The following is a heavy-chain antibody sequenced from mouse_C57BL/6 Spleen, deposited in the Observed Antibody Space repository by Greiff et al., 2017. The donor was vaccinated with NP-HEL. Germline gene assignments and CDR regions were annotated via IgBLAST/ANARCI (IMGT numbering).Heavy chain of an antibody. J-gene: IGHJ1*03. CDR1: GYTFTSYW. Sequence: QVQLQQPGAELVMPGASVKLSCKASGYTFTSYWMHWVKQRPGQGLEWIGEIDPSDSYTNYNQKFKGKSTLTVDKSSSTAYMQLSSLTSEDSAVYSCARSYGSSYGYFDVWGTGTTVTVSS. D-gene: IGHD1-1*01. V-gene: IGHV1-69*01. CDR3: ARSYGSSYGYFDV. CDR2: IDPSDSYT.